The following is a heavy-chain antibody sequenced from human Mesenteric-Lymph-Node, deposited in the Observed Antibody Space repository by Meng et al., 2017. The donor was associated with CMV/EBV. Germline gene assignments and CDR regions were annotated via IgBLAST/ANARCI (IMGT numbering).Heavy chain of an antibody. CDR1: EFTFSNWD. V-gene: IGHV3-13*01. CDR2: IGTPGDT. CDR3: ARAGVVVTATPHYYGMDV. Sequence: GESLKISCAASEFTFSNWDMHWVRQVAGEGLEWVSAIGTPGDTYYSDSVKGRFTISRDNAKNSLYLQMNSLRAGDTAVYYCARAGVVVTATPHYYGMDVWGQGTAVTVSS. J-gene: IGHJ6*02. D-gene: IGHD2-21*02.